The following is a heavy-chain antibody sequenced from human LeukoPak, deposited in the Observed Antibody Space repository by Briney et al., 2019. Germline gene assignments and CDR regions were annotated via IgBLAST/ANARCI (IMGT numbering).Heavy chain of an antibody. Sequence: GESLKISCKGSGYSFTSYWIGWVRQMPGKGLEWMGSIYPADSDTRYSPSFQGQVTISAVKSISTAYLQWSSLKASDTAIYYCARQDYNSRGRWFDPWGQGTLVTVSS. CDR3: ARQDYNSRGRWFDP. D-gene: IGHD4/OR15-4a*01. CDR2: IYPADSDT. V-gene: IGHV5-51*01. J-gene: IGHJ5*02. CDR1: GYSFTSYW.